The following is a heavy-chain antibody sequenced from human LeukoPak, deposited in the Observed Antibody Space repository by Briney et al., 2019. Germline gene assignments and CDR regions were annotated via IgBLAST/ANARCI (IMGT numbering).Heavy chain of an antibody. D-gene: IGHD6-25*01. CDR1: GFTFSSYA. Sequence: PGGSLRLSCAASGFTFSSYAMSWVRQAPGKGLEWLSRISKDGSDVVYADSAKGRFTASRDNAKNTVYLQVTNLRHEDTAVYFCTRGGYSGSSYRFSWGQGTLVTVAS. CDR2: ISKDGSDV. CDR3: TRGGYSGSSYRFS. V-gene: IGHV3-74*01. J-gene: IGHJ4*02.